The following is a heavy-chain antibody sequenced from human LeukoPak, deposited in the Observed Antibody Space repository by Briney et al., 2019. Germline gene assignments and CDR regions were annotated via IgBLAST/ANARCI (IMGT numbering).Heavy chain of an antibody. J-gene: IGHJ6*03. Sequence: GSSVKVSCKASGGTFSNYAISWVRQAPGQGLEWMGGIIPMFGPASSAQKFQGRVTITTDDSTSTVYMELSSLTSEDTAVYYCARDRAPGIGPQPAYYYYYMDVWGKGTTVTVSS. D-gene: IGHD6-13*01. V-gene: IGHV1-69*05. CDR1: GGTFSNYA. CDR3: ARDRAPGIGPQPAYYYYYMDV. CDR2: IIPMFGPA.